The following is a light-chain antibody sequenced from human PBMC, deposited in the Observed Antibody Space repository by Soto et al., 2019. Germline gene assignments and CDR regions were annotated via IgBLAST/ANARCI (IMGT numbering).Light chain of an antibody. CDR3: QQYGSSRWT. CDR1: QSVSSSY. Sequence: EIVLTQSPGTLSLSPGEIATLSCRASQSVSSSYLAWYQQKPGQAPRLLIYGASSRATGIPDRFSGSGSGTDFTLTISRLEPEDFAVYYCQQYGSSRWTLGHGTKVDIK. V-gene: IGKV3-20*01. CDR2: GAS. J-gene: IGKJ1*01.